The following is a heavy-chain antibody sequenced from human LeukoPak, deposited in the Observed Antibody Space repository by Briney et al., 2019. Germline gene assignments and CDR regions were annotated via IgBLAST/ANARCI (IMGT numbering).Heavy chain of an antibody. V-gene: IGHV3-33*01. Sequence: PGRSLRLSCAASGYTFTNHGMHWVRQAPGKGLEWVVNIWFDGSQEYYADTVKGRFTISRDISKSTLYLQMNSLRAEDTAVYYCARDLAAARLDFRGQGTLVAVSS. CDR1: GYTFTNHG. D-gene: IGHD6-6*01. J-gene: IGHJ4*02. CDR2: IWFDGSQE. CDR3: ARDLAAARLDF.